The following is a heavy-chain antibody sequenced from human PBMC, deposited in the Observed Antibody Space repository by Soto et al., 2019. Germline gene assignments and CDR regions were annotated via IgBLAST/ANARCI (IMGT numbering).Heavy chain of an antibody. Sequence: PGRPQPHSCAGAGFNVGIYCRQWVRQAPGKGLEWVAVISYDGSNKYYADSVKGRFTISRDNSKNTLYLQMNSLRAEDTAVYYCAKGRVFSVVPNRFDYGGQGTLVTVSS. D-gene: IGHD2-15*01. CDR3: AKGRVFSVVPNRFDY. V-gene: IGHV3-30*18. CDR2: ISYDGSNK. J-gene: IGHJ4*02. CDR1: GFNVGIYC.